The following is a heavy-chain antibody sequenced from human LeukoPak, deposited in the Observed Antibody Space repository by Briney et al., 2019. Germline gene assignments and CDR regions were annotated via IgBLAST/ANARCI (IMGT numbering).Heavy chain of an antibody. CDR2: ISYDGSNK. Sequence: QPGGSLRLSCAASGFTFSTSWMHWVRQAPGKGLEWVAVISYDGSNKYYADPVKGRFTISRDNSKNTLYLQMNSLRAEDTAVYYCARDLEKGASYWGQGTLVTVSS. J-gene: IGHJ4*02. CDR3: ARDLEKGASY. D-gene: IGHD1-26*01. CDR1: GFTFSTSW. V-gene: IGHV3-30-3*01.